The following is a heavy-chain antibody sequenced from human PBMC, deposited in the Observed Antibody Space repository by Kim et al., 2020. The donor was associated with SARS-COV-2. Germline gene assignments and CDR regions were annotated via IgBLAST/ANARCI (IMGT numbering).Heavy chain of an antibody. CDR1: GFTFSSYG. J-gene: IGHJ4*02. Sequence: GGSLRLSCAASGFTFSSYGMSWVRQAPGKGLEWVSAISGSGGTTYYGDSMKGRVTISRDNSKNTLYLQMNSLRAEDTALYYCAKDCPGRGTGDLYWFDYWGQGTLVTVSS. D-gene: IGHD2-15*01. CDR3: AKDCPGRGTGDLYWFDY. V-gene: IGHV3-23*01. CDR2: ISGSGGTT.